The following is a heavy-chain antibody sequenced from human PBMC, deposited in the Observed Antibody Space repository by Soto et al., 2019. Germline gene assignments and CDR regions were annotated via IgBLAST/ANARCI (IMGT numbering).Heavy chain of an antibody. J-gene: IGHJ4*02. CDR2: IWYDGSNK. CDR3: ATLGDYDILTGYHGYDY. V-gene: IGHV3-33*01. CDR1: GFTFSSYG. Sequence: GGSLRLSCAASGFTFSSYGMHWVRQAPGKGLEWVAVIWYDGSNKYYADSVKGRFTISRDNSKNTLYLQMNSLRAEDTAVYYCATLGDYDILTGYHGYDYWGQGT. D-gene: IGHD3-9*01.